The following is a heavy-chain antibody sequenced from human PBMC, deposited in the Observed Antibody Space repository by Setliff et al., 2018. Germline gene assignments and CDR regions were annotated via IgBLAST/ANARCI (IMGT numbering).Heavy chain of an antibody. CDR1: GGTFSSYA. CDR2: IIPIFGTA. D-gene: IGHD1-1*01. V-gene: IGHV1-69*13. CDR3: ARDSPWTPPGDY. Sequence: SVKVSCKASGGTFSSYAISWVRQAPGQGLEWMGGIIPIFGTANYAQKFQGRVTITADESTSTAYMELRSLRSDDTAVYYCARDSPWTPPGDYWGQGTLVTVSS. J-gene: IGHJ4*02.